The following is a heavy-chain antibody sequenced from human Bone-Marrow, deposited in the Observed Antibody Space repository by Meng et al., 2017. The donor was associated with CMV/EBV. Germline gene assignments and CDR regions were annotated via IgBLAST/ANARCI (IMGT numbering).Heavy chain of an antibody. J-gene: IGHJ4*02. CDR3: VRTSISTLKPLWLDY. CDR2: IYPGDSDT. CDR1: GYTFTRCL. D-gene: IGHD2-2*01. Sequence: KVSCKASGYTFTRCLIGRVRQRPGKGLKWMGIIYPGDSDTKYSSYFQGQVTILTDNSLTTAYLQWSSLKDSDTAMYYCVRTSISTLKPLWLDYWGRGTLVTVSS. V-gene: IGHV5-51*01.